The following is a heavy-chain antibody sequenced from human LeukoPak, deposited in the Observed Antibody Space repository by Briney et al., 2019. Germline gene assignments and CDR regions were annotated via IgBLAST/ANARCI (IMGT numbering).Heavy chain of an antibody. J-gene: IGHJ4*02. CDR2: INPNSGGT. CDR3: ARDVDTAMGSDY. V-gene: IGHV1-2*02. Sequence: ASVKVSCKASGYTFTGYYMHRVRQAPGQGLEWMGWINPNSGGTNYAQKFQGRVTMTRDTSISTAYMELSRLRSDDTAVYYCARDVDTAMGSDYWGQGTLVTVSS. D-gene: IGHD5-18*01. CDR1: GYTFTGYY.